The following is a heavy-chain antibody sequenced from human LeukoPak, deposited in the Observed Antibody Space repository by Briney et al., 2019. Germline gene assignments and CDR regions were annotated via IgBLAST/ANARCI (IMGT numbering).Heavy chain of an antibody. CDR1: GGSLTDYV. D-gene: IGHD2-21*02. J-gene: IGHJ4*02. V-gene: IGHV4-34*01. CDR2: INHTGAA. CDR3: ARVASRVPPQCSIVVPVSSFDS. Sequence: SETLSLTCAVSGGSLTDYVWAWIRQPPGKSLEWIAEINHTGAASYKTSLRSRVTIAIDMSQKHFSLTMTSMTAADTAVYFCARVASRVPPQCSIVVPVSSFDSWGQGTLVTVSS.